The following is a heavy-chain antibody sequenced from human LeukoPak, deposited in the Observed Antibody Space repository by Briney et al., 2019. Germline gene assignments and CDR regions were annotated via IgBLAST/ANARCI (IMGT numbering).Heavy chain of an antibody. CDR1: GGSISSSY. V-gene: IGHV4-4*07. D-gene: IGHD6-13*01. CDR3: ARGLYSSNSRDWYFDL. CDR2: IYTSGST. J-gene: IGHJ2*01. Sequence: PSETLSLTCTVSGGSISSSYWSWIRQPAGKGLEWIGRIYTSGSTNHNPSLKSRVTLSLDTSKNQFSLRLNYVTAADTGVYYCARGLYSSNSRDWYFDLWGRGTLVTVSS.